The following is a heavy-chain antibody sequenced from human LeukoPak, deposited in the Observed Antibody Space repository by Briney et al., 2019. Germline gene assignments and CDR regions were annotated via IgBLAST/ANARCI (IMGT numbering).Heavy chain of an antibody. Sequence: GSVKVSCKASGYTFTSYGISWVRQAPGQGLEWMGWISAYNGNTNYAQKLQGRVTMTTDTSTSRAYMELRSLRSDDTAVYYCARVASSWPNWFDPWGQGTLVTVSS. CDR3: ARVASSWPNWFDP. D-gene: IGHD6-13*01. CDR2: ISAYNGNT. CDR1: GYTFTSYG. V-gene: IGHV1-18*01. J-gene: IGHJ5*02.